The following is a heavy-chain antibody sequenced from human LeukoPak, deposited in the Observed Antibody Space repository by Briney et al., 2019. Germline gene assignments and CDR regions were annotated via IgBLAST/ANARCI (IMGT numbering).Heavy chain of an antibody. V-gene: IGHV3-30*03. CDR1: GFTFSNFG. D-gene: IGHD3-10*01. CDR2: ISYDGSNK. Sequence: GGSPRLSCAASGFTFSNFGMHWVRQAPGKGLEWVAVISYDGSNKYYVDSVKGRFTISRDNSENTLYLQMHSLSAEDTAVFYCAREGRSYSLDYWGQGTLVTVSS. CDR3: AREGRSYSLDY. J-gene: IGHJ4*02.